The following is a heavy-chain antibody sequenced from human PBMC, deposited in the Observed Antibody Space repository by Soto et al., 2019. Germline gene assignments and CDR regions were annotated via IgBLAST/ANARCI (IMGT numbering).Heavy chain of an antibody. D-gene: IGHD6-19*01. CDR2: IPYDGTNK. J-gene: IGHJ4*02. Sequence: GGSLRLSCAASGFTFSSFSLHWVRQAPGKGLEWLALIPYDGTNKYNADSVKGRFAISRDNSKNTLYLQLNSLRPEDTAVYYCARTTTVAGTPEFDYWGQGTLVTVSS. CDR3: ARTTTVAGTPEFDY. CDR1: GFTFSSFS. V-gene: IGHV3-30*09.